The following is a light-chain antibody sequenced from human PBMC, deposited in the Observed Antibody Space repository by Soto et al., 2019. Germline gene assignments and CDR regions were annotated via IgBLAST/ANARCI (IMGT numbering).Light chain of an antibody. V-gene: IGLV1-36*01. J-gene: IGLJ2*01. CDR3: AAWDDSLNGGV. CDR1: SSNIGNNA. Sequence: QSVLTQPPSVSEAPRQRVTISCSGSSSNIGNNAVNWYQQLPGKAPKLLIYYDDLLPSGVSDRFSGSKSGTSASLAISVLQSEDEADYYSAAWDDSLNGGVFGGGTKVTVL. CDR2: YDD.